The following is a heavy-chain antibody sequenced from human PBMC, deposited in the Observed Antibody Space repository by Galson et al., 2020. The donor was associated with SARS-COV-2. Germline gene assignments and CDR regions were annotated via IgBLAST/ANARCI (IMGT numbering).Heavy chain of an antibody. CDR3: ASPWRYSGSYDFDS. D-gene: IGHD1-26*01. V-gene: IGHV3-21*01. Sequence: GGSMRLSCAASGFTFSSYSMNWVRQAPGKGLEWVSSISSSSSYIYYADSVKGRFTISRDNAKNSLYLQMNSLRAEDTAVYYCASPWRYSGSYDFDSWGQGTLVTVSS. CDR2: ISSSSSYI. CDR1: GFTFSSYS. J-gene: IGHJ4*02.